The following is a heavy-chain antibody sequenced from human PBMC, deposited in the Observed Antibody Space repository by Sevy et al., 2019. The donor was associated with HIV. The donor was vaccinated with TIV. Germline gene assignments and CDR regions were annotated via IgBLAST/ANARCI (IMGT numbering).Heavy chain of an antibody. J-gene: IGHJ4*02. V-gene: IGHV3-7*01. Sequence: GGSLRLSCAASGFSFTWYWMSWVRQTPEKGLEWVANIKQDGSDKHYVDSVKGRFTISRDNAKNSLYLQMNSLRAGDTAVYYCARGVTTVTPFDYWGQGTLVTVSS. CDR2: IKQDGSDK. CDR3: ARGVTTVTPFDY. CDR1: GFSFTWYW. D-gene: IGHD4-17*01.